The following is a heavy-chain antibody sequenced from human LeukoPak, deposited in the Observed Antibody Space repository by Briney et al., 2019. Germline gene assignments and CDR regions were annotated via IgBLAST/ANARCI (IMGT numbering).Heavy chain of an antibody. Sequence: ASVKVSCKVSGYTLTELSMHWVRQAPGKGVEWMGGFDPEDGETIYAQKFQGRVTMTEDTSTDTAYMELSSLRSEDTAVYYCATVRGYSYGYYFDYWGQGTLVTVSS. CDR3: ATVRGYSYGYYFDY. D-gene: IGHD5-18*01. V-gene: IGHV1-24*01. CDR2: FDPEDGET. J-gene: IGHJ4*02. CDR1: GYTLTELS.